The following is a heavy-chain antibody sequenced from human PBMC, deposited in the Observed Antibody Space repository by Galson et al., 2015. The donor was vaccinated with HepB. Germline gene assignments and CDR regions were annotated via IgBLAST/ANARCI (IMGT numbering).Heavy chain of an antibody. V-gene: IGHV4-61*01. CDR2: IYYSGST. CDR1: GGSVSSGSHY. CDR3: ARRSSGYYYYFDY. D-gene: IGHD3-22*01. Sequence: ETLSLTCTVSGGSVSSGSHYWSWIRQPPGKGLEWIGYIYYSGSTNYNPSLKSRVTISVDTSKNQFSLKLSSVTAADTAVYYCARRSSGYYYYFDYWGQGTLVTVSS. J-gene: IGHJ4*02.